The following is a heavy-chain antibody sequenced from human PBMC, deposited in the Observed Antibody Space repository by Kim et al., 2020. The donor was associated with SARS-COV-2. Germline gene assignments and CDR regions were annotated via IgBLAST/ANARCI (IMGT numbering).Heavy chain of an antibody. V-gene: IGHV1-18*01. Sequence: ASVKVSCKASGYTLTDYPVSWVRQAPGQGFEWMGWISAYDGNTHYAPKFHDRVIIIRDTSTSTAYMELNSLRSDDTAGYYCVRGEGMPWDLYHQMDVWGK. CDR1: GYTLTDYP. J-gene: IGHJ6*03. CDR3: VRGEGMPWDLYHQMDV. D-gene: IGHD1-26*01. CDR2: ISAYDGNT.